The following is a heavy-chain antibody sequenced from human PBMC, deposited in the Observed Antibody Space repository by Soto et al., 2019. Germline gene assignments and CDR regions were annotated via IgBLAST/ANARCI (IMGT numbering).Heavy chain of an antibody. CDR1: GFTFSNYA. J-gene: IGHJ2*01. CDR3: AKNRGSGGDTIWNFDV. V-gene: IGHV3-23*01. D-gene: IGHD3-10*01. CDR2: IHGGGDYT. Sequence: EVQVLESGGGLVQPGGSLRLSCAASGFTFSNYAMSWVRQAPGKGLEWVSTIHGGGDYTHYTDSVKGRFTISRDNTRNTLFLKMNSLRAEATVVYYCAKNRGSGGDTIWNFDVWGRGILVTVSS.